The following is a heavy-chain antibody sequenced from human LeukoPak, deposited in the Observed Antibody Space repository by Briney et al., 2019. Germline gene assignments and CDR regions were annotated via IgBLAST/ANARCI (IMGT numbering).Heavy chain of an antibody. J-gene: IGHJ4*02. D-gene: IGHD5-12*01. CDR2: ISYDGSNK. V-gene: IGHV3-30-3*01. CDR1: GFTFSSYA. CDR3: AGYDFNWLVPEDDY. Sequence: GGSLRLSCAASGFTFSSYAMHWVRQAPGKGLEWVAVISYDGSNKYYADSVKGRFTISRDNSKNTLYLQMNSLRAEDTAVYYCAGYDFNWLVPEDDYWGQGTLVTVSS.